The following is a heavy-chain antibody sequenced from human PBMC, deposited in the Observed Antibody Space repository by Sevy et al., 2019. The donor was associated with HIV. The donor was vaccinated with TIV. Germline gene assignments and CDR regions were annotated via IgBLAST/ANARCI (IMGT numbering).Heavy chain of an antibody. J-gene: IGHJ6*03. Sequence: SETLSLTCTVSGGSISSGSYYWSWIRQPAGKGLEWIGRIYTSGSTNYNPSLKSRVTISVDTSKNQFSLKLGSVTAADTAVYYCARQTLFGGDYGRRGYYYMDVWGKGTTVTVSS. CDR1: GGSISSGSYY. CDR3: ARQTLFGGDYGRRGYYYMDV. V-gene: IGHV4-61*02. CDR2: IYTSGST. D-gene: IGHD4-17*01.